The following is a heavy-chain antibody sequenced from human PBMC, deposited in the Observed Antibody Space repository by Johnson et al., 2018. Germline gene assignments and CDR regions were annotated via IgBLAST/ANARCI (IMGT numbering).Heavy chain of an antibody. CDR1: GGSISSYH. CDR3: ARYYHGGNGAFDI. D-gene: IGHD4-23*01. Sequence: QVQLQESGPGLVKPSETLSLTCTVSGGSISSYHWSWIRQPPGKGLEWIGYIYYSGSTNYNPSLTRRVTISVDTSKNHFSLKLSSVTAADTAVYYCARYYHGGNGAFDIWGQGTMVTVSS. CDR2: IYYSGST. J-gene: IGHJ3*02. V-gene: IGHV4-59*01.